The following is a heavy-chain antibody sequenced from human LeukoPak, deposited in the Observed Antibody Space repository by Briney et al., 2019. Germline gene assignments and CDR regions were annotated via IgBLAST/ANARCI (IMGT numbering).Heavy chain of an antibody. D-gene: IGHD3-3*01. CDR1: GGSFSGYY. CDR2: INHSGST. V-gene: IGHV4-34*01. Sequence: SETLSLTCAVYGGSFSGYYWSWIRQPPGKGLEWIGEINHSGSTNYNPSLKSRVTISVDTSKNQFSLKLSSVTAADTAVYYCARGRRARITIFGVVTSPYYYYMDVWAKGPRSPSP. CDR3: ARGRRARITIFGVVTSPYYYYMDV. J-gene: IGHJ6*03.